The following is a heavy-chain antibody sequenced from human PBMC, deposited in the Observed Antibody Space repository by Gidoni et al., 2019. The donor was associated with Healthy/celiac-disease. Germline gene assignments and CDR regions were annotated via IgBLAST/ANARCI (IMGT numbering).Heavy chain of an antibody. CDR3: TTDPHIVATISPTDPDVFDI. CDR1: GFTFSHAW. J-gene: IGHJ3*02. D-gene: IGHD5-12*01. V-gene: IGHV3-15*01. Sequence: EVQLVESGGGLVKPGGSLRLSCAASGFTFSHAWTSWVRQSPGKGLEWVGHIKSKTDGGTTDYAAPVKGRFTISRDDSKNTLYLQMNSLKTEDTAVYYCTTDPHIVATISPTDPDVFDIWGQGTMVTVSS. CDR2: IKSKTDGGTT.